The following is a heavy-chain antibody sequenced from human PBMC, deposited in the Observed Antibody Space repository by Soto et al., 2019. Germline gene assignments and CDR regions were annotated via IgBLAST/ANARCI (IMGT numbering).Heavy chain of an antibody. CDR1: GFTFSSYA. CDR3: ARAPSWRYWFFDL. CDR2: ISYDGSNK. J-gene: IGHJ2*01. Sequence: QVQLVESGGGVVQPGRSLRLSCAASGFTFSSYAMHWVRQAPGKGLEWVAVISYDGSNKYYADYVKGRFTISRDNSTNTRYLQMNSLSAEDTAVYYCARAPSWRYWFFDLWGLGTLVTVSS. V-gene: IGHV3-30-3*01.